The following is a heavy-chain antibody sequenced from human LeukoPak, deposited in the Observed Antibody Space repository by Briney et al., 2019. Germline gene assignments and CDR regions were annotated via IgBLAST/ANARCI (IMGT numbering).Heavy chain of an antibody. CDR3: ARDTSGTLDY. CDR1: GGSFSGYY. V-gene: IGHV4-34*01. Sequence: SETLSLTCAVYGGSFSGYYWSWIRQPPGKGLEWIGEINHSGSTNYNPSLKSRVTISVDTSKNQFSLKLSSVTAADTAVYYCARDTSGTLDYWGQGTLVTVSS. CDR2: INHSGST. J-gene: IGHJ4*02. D-gene: IGHD1-1*01.